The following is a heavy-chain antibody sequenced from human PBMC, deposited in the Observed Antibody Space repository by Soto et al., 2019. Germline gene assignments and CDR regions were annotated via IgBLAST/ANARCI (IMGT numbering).Heavy chain of an antibody. J-gene: IGHJ4*02. CDR1: GYTFTSYA. CDR2: INAGNGNT. D-gene: IGHD6-19*01. CDR3: ARERPYSSGWDY. Sequence: QVQLVQSGAEEKKPGASVKVSCKASGYTFTSYAMHWVRQAPGQRLEWMGWINAGNGNTKYSQKFQGRVTITRDTSESTSYMELSSLRSEDTAVYYCARERPYSSGWDYWGQGTLVTVSS. V-gene: IGHV1-3*05.